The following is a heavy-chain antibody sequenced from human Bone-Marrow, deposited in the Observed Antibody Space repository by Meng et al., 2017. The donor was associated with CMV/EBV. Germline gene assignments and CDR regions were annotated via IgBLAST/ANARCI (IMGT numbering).Heavy chain of an antibody. V-gene: IGHV3-23*01. CDR3: AKSKNYYGSGSYYA. J-gene: IGHJ5*02. CDR1: GFTVSSNY. CDR2: ISGSGGST. D-gene: IGHD3-10*01. Sequence: ASGFTVSSNYMSWVRQAPGKGLEWVSAISGSGGSTYYADSVKGRFTISRDNSKNTLYLQMNSLRAEDTAVYYCAKSKNYYGSGSYYAWGQGTLVTVSS.